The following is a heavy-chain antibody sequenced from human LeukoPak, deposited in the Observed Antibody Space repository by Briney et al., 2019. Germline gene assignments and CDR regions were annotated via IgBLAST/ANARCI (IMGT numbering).Heavy chain of an antibody. CDR3: AREDDWNYEDY. CDR1: GFTFSDYY. CDR2: ISSSGSTI. J-gene: IGHJ4*02. V-gene: IGHV3-11*04. D-gene: IGHD1-7*01. Sequence: GGSLRLSCAASGFTFSDYYMSWIRQAPGKGLEWVSYISSSGSTIYYADSVKGRFTISRDNAKNSLYLQMNSLRAEDTAIYFCAREDDWNYEDYWGQGTLVTVSS.